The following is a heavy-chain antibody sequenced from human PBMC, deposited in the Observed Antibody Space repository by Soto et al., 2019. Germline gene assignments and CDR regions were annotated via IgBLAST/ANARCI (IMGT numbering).Heavy chain of an antibody. CDR3: ARMRGMLVGYFDV. V-gene: IGHV1-69*06. Sequence: QEKLVQTGAEVKKPGSSVNVACKTSGGSFKNNAFSWVRQSPGQGLEWVLQLLPVYNTTQYVGKLLGRLNITADKSTSTIHMQLSPLRSDDTAVYYCARMRGMLVGYFDVWGQGTTVSVSS. D-gene: IGHD3-16*01. CDR2: LLPVYNTT. J-gene: IGHJ3*01. CDR1: GGSFKNNA.